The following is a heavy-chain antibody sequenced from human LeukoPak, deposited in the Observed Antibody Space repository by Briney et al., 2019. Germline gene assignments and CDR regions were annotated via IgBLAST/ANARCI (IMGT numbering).Heavy chain of an antibody. CDR3: VKGLRGIVGIYDGFDI. D-gene: IGHD1-26*01. V-gene: IGHV3-9*02. Sequence: GGSLRLSCAASGFTSDDYAMHWVRQAPGKGLEWVAGISWNSGRLGYADSVKGRFTISRDNAKNSLYLQMSSLRAEDRALYHCVKGLRGIVGIYDGFDIWGHGTMVTVSS. J-gene: IGHJ3*02. CDR2: ISWNSGRL. CDR1: GFTSDDYA.